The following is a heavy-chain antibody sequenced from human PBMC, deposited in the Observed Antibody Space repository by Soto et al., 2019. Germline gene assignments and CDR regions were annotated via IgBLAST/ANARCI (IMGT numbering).Heavy chain of an antibody. V-gene: IGHV5-51*01. D-gene: IGHD1-26*01. CDR2: IYPGDSDR. CDR3: VRYRSRDYYYGMDV. Sequence: PGESLKIPCKAPGYTFDNYWIGWVRQMPGKGLEWMAIIYPGDSDRRYSPSFQGQVTISADQSISTAYLQWSSLKASDTANYYCVRYRSRDYYYGMDVWGQGTTVTVSS. J-gene: IGHJ6*02. CDR1: GYTFDNYW.